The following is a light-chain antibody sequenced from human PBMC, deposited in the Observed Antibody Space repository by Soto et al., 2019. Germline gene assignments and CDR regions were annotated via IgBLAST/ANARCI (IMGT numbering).Light chain of an antibody. CDR3: QQYNNWPPYT. Sequence: EIVMTQSPATLSVSPGERATLSCRASQSVSSNLAWYQQKPGQAPRLLIYGESTRATGIPARFSGSRSGTEFTLTINSLQSEDFAVYYCQQYNNWPPYTFGQGTKLEIK. J-gene: IGKJ2*01. V-gene: IGKV3-15*01. CDR1: QSVSSN. CDR2: GES.